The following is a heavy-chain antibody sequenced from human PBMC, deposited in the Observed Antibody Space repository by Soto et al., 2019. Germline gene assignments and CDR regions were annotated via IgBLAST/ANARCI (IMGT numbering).Heavy chain of an antibody. V-gene: IGHV4-34*01. CDR3: ARGLFSENYYSGGWYYFDY. Sequence: QVQLQQWGAGLLKPSKTLSLTCAVYGGSFSGYSWTWIRQSPGKGLEWIGQINHSGSTTYNPSLKSRVTISLGTSKNQFSLELSSVTAADTAVYYCARGLFSENYYSGGWYYFDYWGQGTLVTVSS. CDR2: INHSGST. J-gene: IGHJ4*02. D-gene: IGHD1-26*01. CDR1: GGSFSGYS.